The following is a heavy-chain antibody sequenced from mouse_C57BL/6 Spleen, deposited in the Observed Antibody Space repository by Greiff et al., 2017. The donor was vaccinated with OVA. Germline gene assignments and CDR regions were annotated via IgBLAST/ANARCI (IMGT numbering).Heavy chain of an antibody. V-gene: IGHV1-76*01. J-gene: IGHJ2*01. D-gene: IGHD1-1*01. CDR3: ARHGSSFDY. CDR1: GYTFTDYY. Sequence: VQLQQSGAELVRPGASVKLSCKASGYTFTDYYINWVKQRPGQGLGWIARIYPGSGNTYYNEKFKGKATLTAEKSSSTAYMQLSSLTSEDSAVYFCARHGSSFDYWGQGTTLTVSS. CDR2: IYPGSGNT.